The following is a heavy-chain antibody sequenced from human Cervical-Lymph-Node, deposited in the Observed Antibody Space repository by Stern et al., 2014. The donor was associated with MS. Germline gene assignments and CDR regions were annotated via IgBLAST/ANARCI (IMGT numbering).Heavy chain of an antibody. J-gene: IGHJ5*02. V-gene: IGHV4-39*01. Sequence: QLQLQESGPGLVKPSETLSLTCTVSGGSISSTSYYWAWIRQPPGKGLEWIGSIYYGGSLSYNPSLKSRVTISLDTSKNQFSLKLSFVTAADTAVYYCANGDSFDPLGQGTLVTVSS. CDR2: IYYGGSL. D-gene: IGHD7-27*01. CDR1: GGSISSTSYY. CDR3: ANGDSFDP.